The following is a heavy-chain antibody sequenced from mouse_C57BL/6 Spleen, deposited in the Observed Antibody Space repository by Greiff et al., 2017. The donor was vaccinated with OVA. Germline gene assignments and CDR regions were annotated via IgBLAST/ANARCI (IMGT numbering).Heavy chain of an antibody. Sequence: QVQLQQPGAELVRPGSSVKLSCKASGYTFTSYWMDWVKQRPGQGLEWIGNIYPSDSETHYNQKFKDKATLTVDKSSSTAYMQLSSLTSEDSAVYYCARSDYGSSSFAYWGQGTLVTVSA. J-gene: IGHJ3*01. V-gene: IGHV1-61*01. CDR1: GYTFTSYW. CDR3: ARSDYGSSSFAY. CDR2: IYPSDSET. D-gene: IGHD1-1*01.